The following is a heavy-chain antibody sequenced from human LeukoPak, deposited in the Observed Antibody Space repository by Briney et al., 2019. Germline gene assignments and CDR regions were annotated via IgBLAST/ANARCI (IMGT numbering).Heavy chain of an antibody. CDR1: GYTFTNYW. CDR2: IYPGGSDT. Sequence: GESLKISCQSSGYTFTNYWIVWVRQMSVKGMEWMGIIYPGGSDTRYNPSFQGQVTIAANKSIPTAYLQWSSLKASDTAMYYCATFGSGTSHDYWGQGTLVTVSS. CDR3: ATFGSGTSHDY. J-gene: IGHJ4*02. D-gene: IGHD3-10*01. V-gene: IGHV5-51*01.